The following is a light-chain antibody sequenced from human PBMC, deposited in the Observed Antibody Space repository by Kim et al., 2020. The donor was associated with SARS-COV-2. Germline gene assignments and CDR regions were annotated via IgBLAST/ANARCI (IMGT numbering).Light chain of an antibody. Sequence: SASVGDKVPLTGRASQSITNWLASYQQKPGKAPKLLIYDASSLESGVPSRFSGSGSGTEFPLTISSLQPDDFATYYAQQYNSYPYTFGLGTKLEI. CDR2: DAS. CDR1: QSITNW. CDR3: QQYNSYPYT. J-gene: IGKJ2*01. V-gene: IGKV1-5*01.